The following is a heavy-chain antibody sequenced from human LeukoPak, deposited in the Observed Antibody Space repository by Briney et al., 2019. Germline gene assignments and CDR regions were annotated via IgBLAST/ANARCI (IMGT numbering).Heavy chain of an antibody. CDR1: GCTFSSYS. CDR3: ASKLYGDLLDY. D-gene: IGHD4-17*01. J-gene: IGHJ4*02. CDR2: ISSGSSTK. Sequence: GGSLRLSCVASGCTFSSYSMNWVRQAPGKGLEWVSYISSGSSTKYYADSVKGRSTISRDNARNLVHLQMNSLRDEDTAVYYCASKLYGDLLDYWGQGTLVTVSS. V-gene: IGHV3-48*02.